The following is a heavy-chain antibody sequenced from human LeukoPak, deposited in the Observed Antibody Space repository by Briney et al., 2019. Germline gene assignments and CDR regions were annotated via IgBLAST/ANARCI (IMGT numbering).Heavy chain of an antibody. CDR3: ARERYYYMDV. CDR2: ISSSVSTI. Sequence: GGSLRLSCAASGFTFSDYYMSWIRQAPGKGRGWVSYISSSVSTIYYADSVKGRFTISRDNAKNSLYLQMNSLRAEDTAVYYCARERYYYMDVWGKGTTVTVSS. J-gene: IGHJ6*03. V-gene: IGHV3-11*04. CDR1: GFTFSDYY.